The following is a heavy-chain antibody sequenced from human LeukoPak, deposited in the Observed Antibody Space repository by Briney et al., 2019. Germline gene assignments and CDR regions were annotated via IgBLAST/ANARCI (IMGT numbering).Heavy chain of an antibody. Sequence: GGSLRLSCAASGFTFSSYSMNWVRQAPGKGLEWVSYISSSSSTIYYADSVKGRFTISRDNAKNSLYLQMNSLRAEDTAVYYCATSYGDGDYYYYYMDVWGKGTTVTVSS. CDR3: ATSYGDGDYYYYYMDV. CDR2: ISSSSSTI. J-gene: IGHJ6*03. D-gene: IGHD4-17*01. CDR1: GFTFSSYS. V-gene: IGHV3-48*01.